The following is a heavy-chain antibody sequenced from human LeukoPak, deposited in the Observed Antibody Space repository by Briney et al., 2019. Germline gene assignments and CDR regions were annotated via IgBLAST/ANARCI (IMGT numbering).Heavy chain of an antibody. V-gene: IGHV1-18*01. D-gene: IGHD3-16*02. J-gene: IGHJ4*02. Sequence: GASVTVSCKASGYTFTDNGISWVRQAPGEGLEWMGWISANSGKTNYAQRFQGRVTMTRETSSSTVYMELRSLRSDGAAVYFCARDKNYRFDYWGQGTLVSVTS. CDR1: GYTFTDNG. CDR2: ISANSGKT. CDR3: ARDKNYRFDY.